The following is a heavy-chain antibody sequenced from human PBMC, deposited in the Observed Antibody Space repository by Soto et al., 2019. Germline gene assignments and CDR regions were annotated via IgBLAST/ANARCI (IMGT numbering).Heavy chain of an antibody. D-gene: IGHD6-6*01. J-gene: IGHJ6*02. CDR2: IYYSGST. CDR1: GGSISSGDYY. V-gene: IGHV4-30-4*01. Sequence: QVQLQESGPGLVKPSQTLSLTCTVSGGSISSGDYYWSWIRQPPGKGLGWIGYIYYSGSTYYNPSLKSRVTISVDTSKNQFSLKLSSVTAADTAVYYCARDFGYSSSSAGFYYYYYGMDVWGQGTTVTVSS. CDR3: ARDFGYSSSSAGFYYYYYGMDV.